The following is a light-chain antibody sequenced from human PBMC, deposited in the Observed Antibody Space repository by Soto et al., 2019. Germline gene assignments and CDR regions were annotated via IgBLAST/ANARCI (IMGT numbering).Light chain of an antibody. J-gene: IGKJ4*01. V-gene: IGKV1-39*01. CDR2: AAC. Sequence: DIQMTQSPSSLSASVGDRVTITCRASQSISSYLNWYQQKPGKAPKLLIYAACSLQSGVPSRFSGSGSGTDFTLTTSSLQTEDVATYYCQQSYSTQLTFGGGTKVEMK. CDR1: QSISSY. CDR3: QQSYSTQLT.